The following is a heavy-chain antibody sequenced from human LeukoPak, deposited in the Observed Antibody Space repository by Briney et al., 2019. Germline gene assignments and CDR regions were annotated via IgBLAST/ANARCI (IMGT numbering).Heavy chain of an antibody. CDR1: GFTFSTYS. D-gene: IGHD6-13*01. CDR3: ARSTSYSAAAGTPENTFDI. CDR2: ISCSRSYI. J-gene: IGHJ3*02. Sequence: GVSLRLSCAASGFTFSTYSMNWVRQAPGKGLEWVSSISCSRSYIYYPDSVKGRFTISRDNAKNSLYLQMNSLRAEDTAVYYCARSTSYSAAAGTPENTFDIWGQGTMVTVSP. V-gene: IGHV3-21*01.